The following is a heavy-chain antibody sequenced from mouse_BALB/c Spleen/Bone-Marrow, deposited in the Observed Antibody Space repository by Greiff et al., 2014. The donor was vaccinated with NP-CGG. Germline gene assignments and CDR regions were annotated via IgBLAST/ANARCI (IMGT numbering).Heavy chain of an antibody. Sequence: DLVKPGASVKLSCRASGYTFTSYWINWIKQRPGQGLEWIGRIAPGSGSTYYNEMFKGKATLIVDTSSSTAYIQLSSLSSEDSAVYFCARGEPHYFDYWGQGTTLTVSS. CDR3: ARGEPHYFDY. CDR2: IAPGSGST. J-gene: IGHJ2*01. CDR1: GYTFTSYW. V-gene: IGHV1S41*01.